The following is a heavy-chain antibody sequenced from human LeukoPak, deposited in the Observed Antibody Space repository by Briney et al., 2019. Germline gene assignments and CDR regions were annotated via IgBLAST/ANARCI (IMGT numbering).Heavy chain of an antibody. CDR3: ASLRGRGTTDFDY. V-gene: IGHV4-34*01. CDR1: GGSFSGYY. J-gene: IGHJ4*02. CDR2: INHSGST. Sequence: ASETLSLTCAVYGGSFSGYYWSWIRQPPGKGLDWIGEINHSGSTNYNPSLKSRVTISVDTSKNQSSLKLSSVTAADTAVYYCASLRGRGTTDFDYWGQGTLVTVSS. D-gene: IGHD1-1*01.